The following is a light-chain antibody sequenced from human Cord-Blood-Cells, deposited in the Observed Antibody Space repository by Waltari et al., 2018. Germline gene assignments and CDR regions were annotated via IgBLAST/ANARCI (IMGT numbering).Light chain of an antibody. CDR2: DAS. V-gene: IGKV1-5*01. CDR1: KSISSW. J-gene: IGKJ1*01. CDR3: QQYNSYSWT. Sequence: DIQMTQSPSTLSASVGDRVTITCRASKSISSWLAWYQQKPGKAPKTLIYDASSLESGVPSRFSGSGSGTEFTLTISSLQPDDFATYYCQQYNSYSWTFGQGTKVEIK.